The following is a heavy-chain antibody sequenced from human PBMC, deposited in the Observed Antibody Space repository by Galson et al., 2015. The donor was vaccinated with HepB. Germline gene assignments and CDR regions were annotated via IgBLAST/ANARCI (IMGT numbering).Heavy chain of an antibody. CDR1: GFTFSSYA. CDR3: AREPSSDIPSFYGMDV. V-gene: IGHV3-33*01. Sequence: SLRLSCAASGFTFSSYAMHWVRQAPGKGLEWVAVIWYDGSNKYYTDSVKGRFAISRDNSRNTLYLQINSLRAEDTGVYYCAREPSSDIPSFYGMDVWGQGTTVTVSS. D-gene: IGHD2-15*01. CDR2: IWYDGSNK. J-gene: IGHJ6*02.